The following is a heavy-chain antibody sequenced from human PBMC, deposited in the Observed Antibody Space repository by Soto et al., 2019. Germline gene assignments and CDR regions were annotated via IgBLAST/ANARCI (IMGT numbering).Heavy chain of an antibody. Sequence: PGGALRLSCAASGFTFSNYGMHWVRQAPGKGLEWVAVIWYDGSNKYYADSVKGRFTISRDNSKNTLYLQMNSLRAEDTAVYYCARDSGARHSSSCDYWGQGTLVTVSS. CDR1: GFTFSNYG. CDR3: ARDSGARHSSSCDY. CDR2: IWYDGSNK. J-gene: IGHJ4*02. D-gene: IGHD6-13*01. V-gene: IGHV3-33*01.